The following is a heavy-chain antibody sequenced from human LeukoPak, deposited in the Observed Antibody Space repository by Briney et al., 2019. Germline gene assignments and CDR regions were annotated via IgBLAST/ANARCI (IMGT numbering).Heavy chain of an antibody. CDR2: ISGSVGIT. CDR1: GFTFSNYA. Sequence: GGPLKLSCAASGFTFSNYAMNWVRQPPGRGLEWGSRISGSVGITFYADSVKGRFTFSRDNSKNTLYMQMNSLRAEDTAVYYCAKVTSESDAFDIWGQGTMVTVSS. V-gene: IGHV3-23*01. J-gene: IGHJ3*02. CDR3: AKVTSESDAFDI.